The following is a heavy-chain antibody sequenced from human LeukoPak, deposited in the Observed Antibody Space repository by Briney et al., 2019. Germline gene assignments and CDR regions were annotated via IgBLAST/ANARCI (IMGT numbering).Heavy chain of an antibody. CDR3: ARGMGITMIDY. CDR1: GFTFSSYS. CDR2: ISSSSSYI. D-gene: IGHD3-22*01. J-gene: IGHJ4*02. V-gene: IGHV3-21*01. Sequence: GGSLRPSCAASGFTFSSYSMNWVRQAPGKGLEWVSSISSSSSYIYYADSVKGRFTISRDNAKNSLYLQMNSLRAEDTAVYYCARGMGITMIDYWGQGTLVTVSS.